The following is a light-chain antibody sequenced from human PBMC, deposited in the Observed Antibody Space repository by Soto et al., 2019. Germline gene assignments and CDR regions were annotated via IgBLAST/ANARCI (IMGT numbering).Light chain of an antibody. Sequence: DIQITQSPSTLSASVGDRVTITCRATQSVSRWLAWYQQKPGSAPNLLIYDASTLESGVPSSFTGAGSGTLSTLTISSLQPEDFATYYGQPYNRYLSYTFGQGTKLHIK. J-gene: IGKJ2*01. CDR3: QPYNRYLSYT. V-gene: IGKV1-5*01. CDR2: DAS. CDR1: QSVSRW.